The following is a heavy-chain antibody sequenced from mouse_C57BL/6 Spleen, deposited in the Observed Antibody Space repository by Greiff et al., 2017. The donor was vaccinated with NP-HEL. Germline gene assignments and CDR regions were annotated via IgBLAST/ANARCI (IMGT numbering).Heavy chain of an antibody. Sequence: VKLMESGAELVRPGASVKLSCKASGYTFTDYYINWVKQRPGQGLEWIARIYPGSGNTYYNEKFKGKATLTAEKSSSTAYMQLSSLTSEDSAVYFCARRGYGSPYWYFDVWGTGTTVTVSS. V-gene: IGHV1-76*01. D-gene: IGHD1-1*01. CDR1: GYTFTDYY. CDR2: IYPGSGNT. CDR3: ARRGYGSPYWYFDV. J-gene: IGHJ1*03.